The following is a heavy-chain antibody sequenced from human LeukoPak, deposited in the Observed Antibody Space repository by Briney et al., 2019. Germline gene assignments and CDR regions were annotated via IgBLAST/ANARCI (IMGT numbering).Heavy chain of an antibody. CDR1: GGSFSGYY. V-gene: IGHV4-34*01. CDR2: IHHSGST. Sequence: PSETLSLTCAVYGGSFSGYYWSWIRQPPGKGLEWIGEIHHSGSTNYNPSLKSRVSILVDTSKNQFSLKLSSVTAADTAVYYCARAGGVPAAYFDFWGQGTLVTVSS. CDR3: ARAGGVPAAYFDF. J-gene: IGHJ4*02. D-gene: IGHD2-2*01.